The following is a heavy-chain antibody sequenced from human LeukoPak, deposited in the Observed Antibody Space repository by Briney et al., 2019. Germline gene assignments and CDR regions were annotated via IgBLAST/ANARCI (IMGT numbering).Heavy chain of an antibody. V-gene: IGHV3-23*01. D-gene: IGHD2-8*02. J-gene: IGHJ4*02. CDR2: MCRSGDGT. CDR1: GFTFSTFA. CDR3: ATYRQVLLPFES. Sequence: GGSLRLSCAASGFTFSTFAMIWVRQPPGKGLEFVSAMCRSGDGTHYADSVRGRFTISRDNSKSTLSLQMNSLRAEDTAIYYCATYRQVLLPFESWGQGTLVTVSS.